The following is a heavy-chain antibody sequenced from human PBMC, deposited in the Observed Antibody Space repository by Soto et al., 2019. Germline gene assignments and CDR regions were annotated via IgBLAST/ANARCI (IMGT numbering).Heavy chain of an antibody. D-gene: IGHD4-17*01. Sequence: QVQLVESGGGVVQPGRSLRLSCAASGFTFSSYGMHWVRQAPGKGLEWVAVIWYDGSNKYYADSVKGRFTISRDKSKNTLYLQMNSLRAEDTAVYYCARGGYYGDSILGDYWGQGTLVTVSS. V-gene: IGHV3-33*01. CDR1: GFTFSSYG. CDR3: ARGGYYGDSILGDY. CDR2: IWYDGSNK. J-gene: IGHJ4*02.